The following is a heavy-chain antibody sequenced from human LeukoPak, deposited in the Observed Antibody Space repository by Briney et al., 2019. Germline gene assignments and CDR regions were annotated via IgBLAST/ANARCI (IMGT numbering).Heavy chain of an antibody. J-gene: IGHJ4*02. D-gene: IGHD3-22*01. V-gene: IGHV1-18*01. CDR3: ATTRSGYYFKFDY. Sequence: ASVKVSCKASGYTFTSYGISWVRQAPGQGVEWMGWISAYNGSTNYAQKLQGRVTMTTDTSTSTAYMELRSLRSDDTAVYYCATTRSGYYFKFDYWGQGTLVTVSS. CDR2: ISAYNGST. CDR1: GYTFTSYG.